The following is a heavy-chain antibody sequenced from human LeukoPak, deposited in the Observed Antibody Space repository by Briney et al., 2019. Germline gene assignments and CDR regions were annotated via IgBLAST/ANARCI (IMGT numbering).Heavy chain of an antibody. CDR2: ISYDGSNK. CDR1: GFIFSSYS. Sequence: GGSLRLSCAASGFIFSSYSMNWVRQAPGKGLERVAVISYDGSNKYYADSVKGRFTISRDNSKNTLYLQMNSLRAEDTAVYYCARSASGSYPYYFDYWGQGTLVTVSS. V-gene: IGHV3-30*03. CDR3: ARSASGSYPYYFDY. D-gene: IGHD1-26*01. J-gene: IGHJ4*02.